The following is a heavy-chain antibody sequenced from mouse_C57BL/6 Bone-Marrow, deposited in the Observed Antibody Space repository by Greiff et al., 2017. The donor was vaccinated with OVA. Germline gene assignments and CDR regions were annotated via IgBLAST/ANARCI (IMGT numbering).Heavy chain of an antibody. V-gene: IGHV1-81*01. CDR2: IYPRSGTT. CDR3: ARWGYYGRSIDY. J-gene: IGHJ2*01. Sequence: VKLMESGAELARPGASVKLSCKASGYTFTSYGISWVKQRTGQGLEWIGEIYPRSGTTYYNEKFKGKATLTADKSSSTAYMELRSLTSEDSAVYVCARWGYYGRSIDYWGQGTTLTVSS. CDR1: GYTFTSYG. D-gene: IGHD1-1*01.